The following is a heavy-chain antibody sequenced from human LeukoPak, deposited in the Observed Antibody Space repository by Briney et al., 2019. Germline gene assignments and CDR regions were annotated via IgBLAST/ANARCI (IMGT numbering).Heavy chain of an antibody. CDR2: TSSSGGAT. V-gene: IGHV3-11*01. CDR1: GFTFSNAW. Sequence: GGSLRLSCAASGFTFSNAWMSWIRQVPGKGLEWVSYTSSSGGATYYAGFVKGRFTVSRDNAQNSLSLQMNSLRVEDTAVYYCARDRQVHTSVDSVEYWGQGALVTVSS. J-gene: IGHJ4*02. D-gene: IGHD5-12*01. CDR3: ARDRQVHTSVDSVEY.